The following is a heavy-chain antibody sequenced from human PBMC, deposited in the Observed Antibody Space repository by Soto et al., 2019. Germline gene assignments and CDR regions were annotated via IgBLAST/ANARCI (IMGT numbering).Heavy chain of an antibody. D-gene: IGHD2-2*01. CDR1: GFSFSDYW. CDR2: IKQDGSEK. J-gene: IGHJ6*03. Sequence: HPGGSLRLSCAAAGFSFSDYWMTWVRQPPGKGLEWVANIKQDGSEKYYADSVKGRFTISRDNAKSSLYLQMNSLRAEDTAVYYCARSRAGRTAASYYNYMDVWGKGTTVTVS. CDR3: ARSRAGRTAASYYNYMDV. V-gene: IGHV3-7*01.